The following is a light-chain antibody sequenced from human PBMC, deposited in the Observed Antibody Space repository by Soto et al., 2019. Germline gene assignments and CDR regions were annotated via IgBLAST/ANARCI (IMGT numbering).Light chain of an antibody. CDR3: CSYAVSVV. Sequence: QSALTQPRSVSGSPGQSVTISCTGTSSDVGGSDYVSWYQQHPGKAPKLMIYDVSKRPSGVPDRFSGSKSGNTASLTISGLQAEDEADYYCCSYAVSVVFGSGTKVTVL. V-gene: IGLV2-11*01. J-gene: IGLJ1*01. CDR1: SSDVGGSDY. CDR2: DVS.